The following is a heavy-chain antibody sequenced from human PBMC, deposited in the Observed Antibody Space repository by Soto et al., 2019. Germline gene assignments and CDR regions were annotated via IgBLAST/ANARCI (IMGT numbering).Heavy chain of an antibody. CDR1: GFTFSNAW. CDR3: TTEYSGYDSFDY. Sequence: SLRLSCAASGFTFSNAWMSWVRQAPGKGLEWVGRIKSKTDGGTTDYAAPVKGRFTISRDDSKNTLYLQMDSLKTEDTAVYYCTTEYSGYDSFDYWGQGTLVTVSS. V-gene: IGHV3-15*01. CDR2: IKSKTDGGTT. D-gene: IGHD5-12*01. J-gene: IGHJ4*02.